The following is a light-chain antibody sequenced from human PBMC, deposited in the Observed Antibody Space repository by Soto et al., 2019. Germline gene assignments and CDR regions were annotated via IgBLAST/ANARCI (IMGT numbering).Light chain of an antibody. CDR2: KAS. CDR3: LQYSSYWT. CDR1: QSVSSW. V-gene: IGKV1-5*03. Sequence: DIQMTQSPSTLSASVGDRVTITCRASQSVSSWLAWYQQKPGKAPKLLIYKASSLESGVPSRFSGSGSGTEFTLTISSLQPDDFATYYFLQYSSYWTFGQGNKVEIK. J-gene: IGKJ1*01.